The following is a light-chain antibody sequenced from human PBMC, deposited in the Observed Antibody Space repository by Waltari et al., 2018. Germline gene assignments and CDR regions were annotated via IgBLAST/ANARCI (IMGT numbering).Light chain of an antibody. CDR1: QSVGRS. V-gene: IGKV3-20*01. J-gene: IGKJ1*01. CDR3: QHYVRLPAT. CDR2: GAS. Sequence: EIVLTQSPGTLSLSPGARAPFSCRASQSVGRSLAWYQQKPGQAPRLLIYGASNRAPGIPDRFSGSGSGTDFSLTISRLEPEDFGLYSCQHYVRLPATFGQGTKVEIK.